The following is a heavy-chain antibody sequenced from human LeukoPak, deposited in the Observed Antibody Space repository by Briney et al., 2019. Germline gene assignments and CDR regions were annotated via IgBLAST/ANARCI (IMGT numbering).Heavy chain of an antibody. Sequence: SETLSLTCTVSGGSISSSSYYWGWIRQPPGKGLEWFGSSYYSGRTYYNPSLKSRVTISVDTSKNQFSLKLSSVTAADTAVYYCARRRGSLIRIAAAGTDAFEIWGQGTMVTVSS. CDR2: SYYSGRT. V-gene: IGHV4-39*01. D-gene: IGHD6-13*01. J-gene: IGHJ3*02. CDR3: ARRRGSLIRIAAAGTDAFEI. CDR1: GGSISSSSYY.